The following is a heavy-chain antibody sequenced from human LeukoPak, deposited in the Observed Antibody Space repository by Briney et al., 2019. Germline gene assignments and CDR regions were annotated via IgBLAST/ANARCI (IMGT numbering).Heavy chain of an antibody. D-gene: IGHD3-22*01. Sequence: GGSLRLSCAASGFTVSSNYMSLVRQAPGKGLEWVSVIYSGGSTYYADSVKGRFTISRDNSKNKLYLQMNSLRDEDTAVYYCARVYYDTNGYLYLDYWGQGILVTVSS. CDR2: IYSGGST. CDR1: GFTVSSNY. CDR3: ARVYYDTNGYLYLDY. V-gene: IGHV3-53*01. J-gene: IGHJ4*02.